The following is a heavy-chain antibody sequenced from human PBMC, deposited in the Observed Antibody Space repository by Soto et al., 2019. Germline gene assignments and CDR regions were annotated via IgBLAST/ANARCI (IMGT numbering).Heavy chain of an antibody. CDR3: ARDLGLQEEHYYYYYGMDV. V-gene: IGHV3-74*01. CDR2: INSDGSST. D-gene: IGHD4-4*01. CDR1: GFTFSSYW. J-gene: IGHJ6*02. Sequence: GGSLRLSCAASGFTFSSYWMHWVRQAPGKGLVWVSRINSDGSSTSYADSVKGRFTISRDNAKNTLYLQMNSLRAEDTAVYYCARDLGLQEEHYYYYYGMDVWGQGTTVTVSS.